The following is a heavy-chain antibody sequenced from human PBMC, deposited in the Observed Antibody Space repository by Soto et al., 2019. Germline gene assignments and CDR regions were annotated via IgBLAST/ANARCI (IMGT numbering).Heavy chain of an antibody. Sequence: GGSLRLSCAASGFTFSSYGMHWVRQAPGKGLEWVAVIWYDGSNKYYADSVKGRFTISRDNSKNTLYLQMTSLIAEDTAVYYCARDVASYYGSGSYYNESVDYYYGMDVWGQGTTVTVSS. CDR3: ARDVASYYGSGSYYNESVDYYYGMDV. V-gene: IGHV3-33*01. CDR1: GFTFSSYG. J-gene: IGHJ6*02. CDR2: IWYDGSNK. D-gene: IGHD3-10*01.